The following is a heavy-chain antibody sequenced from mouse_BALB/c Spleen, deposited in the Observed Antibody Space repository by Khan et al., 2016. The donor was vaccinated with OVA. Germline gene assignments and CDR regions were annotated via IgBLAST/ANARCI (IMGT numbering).Heavy chain of an antibody. V-gene: IGHV9-2-1*01. CDR3: ARRGIYYFGSSYYYAMDY. CDR2: IDTATGEP. D-gene: IGHD1-1*01. CDR1: GYTFTDYS. J-gene: IGHJ4*01. Sequence: LVESGPELKKPGETVKISCRASGYTFTDYSIHWVKQAPGKGLKWMGWIDTATGEPTYADDFKGWFDFSSETSARTAYLQINNLKNEDATTYFCARRGIYYFGSSYYYAMDYWGQGTSVTVSS.